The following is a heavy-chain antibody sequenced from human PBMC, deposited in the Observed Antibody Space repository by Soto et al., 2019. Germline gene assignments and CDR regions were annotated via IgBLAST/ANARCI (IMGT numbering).Heavy chain of an antibody. Sequence: ASVKVSFKVSGYTLTELSMHWVRQAPGKGLEWMGGFDPEDGETIYAQKFQGRVTMTEDTSTDTAYMELSSLRSEDTAVYYCATSMVPFWYFDLWGRGTLVTVSS. V-gene: IGHV1-24*01. CDR3: ATSMVPFWYFDL. CDR2: FDPEDGET. CDR1: GYTLTELS. J-gene: IGHJ2*01. D-gene: IGHD3-10*01.